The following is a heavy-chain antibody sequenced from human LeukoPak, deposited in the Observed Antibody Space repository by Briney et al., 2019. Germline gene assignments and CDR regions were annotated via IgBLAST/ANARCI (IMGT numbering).Heavy chain of an antibody. D-gene: IGHD1-1*01. CDR3: TRDTHGSNWFDP. CDR1: GFTFGDSY. J-gene: IGHJ5*02. V-gene: IGHV3-49*04. Sequence: PGRSLRFSCTGSGFTFGDSYIHWVRQAPGKGLEWVSFIRNTAHGGTTEYAASVKGRFTISRDNSRNIAFLQLDSLKIEDTAVYYCTRDTHGSNWFDPWGQGTLVTVSS. CDR2: IRNTAHGGTT.